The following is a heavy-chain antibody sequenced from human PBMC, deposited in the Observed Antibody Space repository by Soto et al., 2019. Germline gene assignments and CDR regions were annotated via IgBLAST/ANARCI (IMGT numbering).Heavy chain of an antibody. CDR1: GYAFTGFY. Sequence: ASVKVSCKTSGYAFTGFYIHWVRPAPGQGLEWMGWISPNTGGTSYAQKFQGRVTMTRDTSISTAYMELTRLRSDDTAVFYCARVSQPVLEYFDYWGEGTLVTVSS. D-gene: IGHD3-3*01. CDR3: ARVSQPVLEYFDY. CDR2: ISPNTGGT. V-gene: IGHV1-2*02. J-gene: IGHJ4*02.